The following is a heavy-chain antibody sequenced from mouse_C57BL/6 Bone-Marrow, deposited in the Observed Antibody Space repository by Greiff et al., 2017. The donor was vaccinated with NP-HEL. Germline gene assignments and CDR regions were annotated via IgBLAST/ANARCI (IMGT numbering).Heavy chain of an antibody. Sequence: QVQLQQSGAELARPGASVKPSCKASGYTFTSYGISWVKQRTGQGLEWIGEIYPRSGNTYYNEKFKGKATLTADKSSSTAYMELRSLTSEDSAVYFCARRGQLRLLFAYWGQGTLVTVSA. CDR3: ARRGQLRLLFAY. CDR2: IYPRSGNT. J-gene: IGHJ3*01. D-gene: IGHD3-2*02. CDR1: GYTFTSYG. V-gene: IGHV1-81*01.